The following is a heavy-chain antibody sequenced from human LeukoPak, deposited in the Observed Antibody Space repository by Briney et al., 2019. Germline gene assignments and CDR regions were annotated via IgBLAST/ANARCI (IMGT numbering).Heavy chain of an antibody. J-gene: IGHJ5*02. V-gene: IGHV3-48*03. CDR3: AAKVIEYCSSTSCYSVENWFDP. CDR1: GFTFSSYE. Sequence: GGFLRLSCAASGFTFSSYEMNWVRQAPGKGLEWVSYISSSGSTIYYAASVKGRFTISRDNAKNSLYLQMNSLRAEDTAVYYCAAKVIEYCSSTSCYSVENWFDPWGQGTLVTVSS. D-gene: IGHD2-2*02. CDR2: ISSSGSTI.